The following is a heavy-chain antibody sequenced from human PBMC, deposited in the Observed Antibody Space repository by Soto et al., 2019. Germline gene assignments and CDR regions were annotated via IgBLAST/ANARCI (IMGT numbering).Heavy chain of an antibody. Sequence: EEELVQSGGGLVKPGGSLRLSCAASGFTFSNAWMTWVRQAPGKGLEWVGRIKSHPDGGTTDYAASVKGTFTISRDDPQNTLFLQMTGLKTEDTAVYYCSTIIVATARARFDPWGQGTLVTVSS. D-gene: IGHD2-21*01. CDR3: STIIVATARARFDP. J-gene: IGHJ5*02. CDR2: IKSHPDGGTT. V-gene: IGHV3-15*01. CDR1: GFTFSNAW.